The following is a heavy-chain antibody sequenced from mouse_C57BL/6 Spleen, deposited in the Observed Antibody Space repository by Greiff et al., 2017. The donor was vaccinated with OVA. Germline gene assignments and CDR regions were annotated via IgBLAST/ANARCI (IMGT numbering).Heavy chain of an antibody. CDR3: ARRSYGSSSDY. D-gene: IGHD1-1*01. CDR1: GYAFSSYW. CDR2: IYPGDGDT. Sequence: VQLVESGAELVKPGASVKISCKASGYAFSSYWMNWVKQRPGKGLEWIGQIYPGDGDTNYNGKFKGKATLTADKSSSTAYMQLSSLTSEDSAVYFCARRSYGSSSDYWGQGTTLTVSS. J-gene: IGHJ2*01. V-gene: IGHV1-80*01.